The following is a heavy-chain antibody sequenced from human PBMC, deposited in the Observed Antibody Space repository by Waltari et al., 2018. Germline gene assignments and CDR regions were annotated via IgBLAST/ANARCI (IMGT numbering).Heavy chain of an antibody. CDR2: MRSDGISK. V-gene: IGHV3-30*02. CDR1: GFPFSDLG. J-gene: IGHJ4*02. Sequence: QIQLVESGGGVVQPGGSLTLSCVASGFPFSDLGIHWVRQAPGKGLEWVAFMRSDGISKFYADSLKGRITISRDDSKSTLYLQPPSLSAEDTAVYYCARISGFYYDRGSLTFLHWGRGTLLTVSS. CDR3: ARISGFYYDRGSLTFLH. D-gene: IGHD3-16*01.